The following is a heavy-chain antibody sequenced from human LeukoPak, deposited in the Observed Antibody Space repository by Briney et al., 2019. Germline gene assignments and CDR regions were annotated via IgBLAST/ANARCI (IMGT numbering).Heavy chain of an antibody. CDR2: IDHGGST. D-gene: IGHD2-15*01. CDR3: AREGSRRLYMDV. CDR1: GGSFRDYF. V-gene: IGHV4-34*01. J-gene: IGHJ6*03. Sequence: SETLSLTCAVYGGSFRDYFWSWFRQPPGKGLEWIGEIDHGGSTKYNPSLKSRVTLSVENSKNHFSQRLTSLTAADTAVYYCAREGSRRLYMDVWGRGTTITVSS.